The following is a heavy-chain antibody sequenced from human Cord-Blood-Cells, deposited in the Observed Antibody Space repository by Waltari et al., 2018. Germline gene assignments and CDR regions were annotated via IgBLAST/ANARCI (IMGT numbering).Heavy chain of an antibody. J-gene: IGHJ4*02. CDR2: TYYRSKWYN. D-gene: IGHD6-6*01. Sequence: QVQLQQSGPGLVKPSQTLSLTCAISGDSVSSNSASWNWSRQSTSRGLEWLGRTYYRSKWYNDYAVSVKSRITINPDTSKNQFSLQLNSVTPEDTAVYYCAKGGIRYSSSYLDYWGQGTLVTVSS. CDR3: AKGGIRYSSSYLDY. CDR1: GDSVSSNSAS. V-gene: IGHV6-1*01.